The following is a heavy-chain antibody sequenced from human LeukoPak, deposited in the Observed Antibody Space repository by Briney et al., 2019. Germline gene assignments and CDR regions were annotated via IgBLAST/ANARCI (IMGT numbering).Heavy chain of an antibody. CDR3: ARLTVRDGYNFAY. CDR2: INPNSGGT. D-gene: IGHD5-24*01. J-gene: IGHJ4*02. Sequence: ASVKVSCKASGYTFTSYYMHWVRQAPGQGLEWMGWINPNSGGTNYAQKFQGRVTMTRDTSISTAYMELSRLRSDDTAVYYCARLTVRDGYNFAYWGQGTLVTVSS. V-gene: IGHV1-2*02. CDR1: GYTFTSYY.